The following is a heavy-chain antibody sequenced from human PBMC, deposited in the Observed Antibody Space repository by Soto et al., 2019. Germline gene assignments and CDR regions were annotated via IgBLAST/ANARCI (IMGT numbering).Heavy chain of an antibody. CDR2: ISWYGGST. J-gene: IGHJ6*02. D-gene: IGHD6-13*01. V-gene: IGHV3-43D*04. Sequence: GGSLRLSCAASGFTFDDYAIHWVRQAPGKGLEWVSLISWYGGSTYYADSVKGRFTISRDNSKNSLYLQMNSLRAEDTALYYCAKDHLPSSWLQNYYYYGMDVWGQGTTVTVSS. CDR1: GFTFDDYA. CDR3: AKDHLPSSWLQNYYYYGMDV.